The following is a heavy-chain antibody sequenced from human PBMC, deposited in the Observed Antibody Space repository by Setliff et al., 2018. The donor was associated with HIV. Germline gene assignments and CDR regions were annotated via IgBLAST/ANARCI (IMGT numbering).Heavy chain of an antibody. J-gene: IGHJ4*02. V-gene: IGHV3-15*01. D-gene: IGHD2-2*01. Sequence: CPGLSCAASGFTFSNAWMSWVRQAPGKGLEWVGRIKSKTDGGTTDYAAPVKGRFTISRDDSKNTLYLQMNSLKTEDTAVYYCTTFYCSSTRCYGRNFDYWGQGTLVTVSS. CDR3: TTFYCSSTRCYGRNFDY. CDR1: GFTFSNAW. CDR2: IKSKTDGGTT.